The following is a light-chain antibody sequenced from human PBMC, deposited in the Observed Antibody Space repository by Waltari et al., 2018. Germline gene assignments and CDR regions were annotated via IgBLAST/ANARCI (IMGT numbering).Light chain of an antibody. J-gene: IGKJ4*01. CDR1: QDIRKN. CDR2: DAS. CDR3: QQYANLPLT. V-gene: IGKV1-33*01. Sequence: DIQMSQSRSSLSASVGDRVTITFQASQDIRKNLNWFQQKPGKAPQVLIFDASNSQAAVPSRFSGSGSGTDFAFTISSLQPEDIGTYFCQQYANLPLTFGGGTRVEIK.